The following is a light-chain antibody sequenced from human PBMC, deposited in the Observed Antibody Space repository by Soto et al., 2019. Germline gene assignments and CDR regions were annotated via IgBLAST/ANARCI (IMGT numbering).Light chain of an antibody. V-gene: IGKV3-20*01. Sequence: EIVLTQSPGTLSLSPGERATLNCRANQSISTSSLAWYRQKPGQAPRLLIYGAFNRATGIPDRFSGGGSGTDFTLTVSRLEPEDSAVYYCHQYGSSPFTFGPGTKVDIK. J-gene: IGKJ3*01. CDR3: HQYGSSPFT. CDR1: QSISTSS. CDR2: GAF.